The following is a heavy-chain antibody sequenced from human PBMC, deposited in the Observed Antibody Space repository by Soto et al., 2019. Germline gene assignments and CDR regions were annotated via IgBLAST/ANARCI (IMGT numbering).Heavy chain of an antibody. D-gene: IGHD1-26*01. CDR1: GGSISSSSYY. CDR3: ARHPSLVGTTTTGYYYGMDV. Sequence: QLQLQESGPGLVKPSETLSLTCTVSGGSISSSSYYWGWIRQPPGKGLEWIGTIYYSGSTYYNPSLKSRVTISVDTSKNQFSLKLSSVTAADTAVYYCARHPSLVGTTTTGYYYGMDVWGQGTTVTVSS. J-gene: IGHJ6*02. V-gene: IGHV4-39*01. CDR2: IYYSGST.